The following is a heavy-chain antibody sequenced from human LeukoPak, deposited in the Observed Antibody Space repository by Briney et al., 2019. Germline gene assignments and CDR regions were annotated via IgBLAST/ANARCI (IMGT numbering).Heavy chain of an antibody. CDR2: INRDGSEK. V-gene: IGHV3-7*01. J-gene: IGHJ3*02. Sequence: GGSLRLSCAASAFTFSSYWMTWVRQAPGEGLEWVANINRDGSEKNHVDSVKGRFIISRDNAKNSLYLQMDSLRAEDTAVYYCARDRFDWNDDAFDIWGQGTMVTVSS. CDR3: ARDRFDWNDDAFDI. D-gene: IGHD1-1*01. CDR1: AFTFSSYW.